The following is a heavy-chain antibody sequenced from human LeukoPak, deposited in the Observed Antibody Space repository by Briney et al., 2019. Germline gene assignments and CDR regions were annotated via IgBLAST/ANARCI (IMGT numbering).Heavy chain of an antibody. D-gene: IGHD4-11*01. V-gene: IGHV3-21*01. Sequence: GGSLRLSCVASGSTFSSYSMNWVRQAPGKGLEWVSSISSSSSYIYYADSVKGRFTISRDNAKNSLYLQMNSLRAEDTAVYYCARDMTTVTTRIYGMDVWGQGTTVTVSS. CDR2: ISSSSSYI. J-gene: IGHJ6*02. CDR3: ARDMTTVTTRIYGMDV. CDR1: GSTFSSYS.